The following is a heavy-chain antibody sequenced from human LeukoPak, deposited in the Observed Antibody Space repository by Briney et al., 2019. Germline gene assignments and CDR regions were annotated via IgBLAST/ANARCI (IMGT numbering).Heavy chain of an antibody. CDR2: IIPILGIA. CDR1: GGTFRSYA. J-gene: IGHJ3*02. D-gene: IGHD3-22*01. V-gene: IGHV1-69*04. CDR3: ARRAYYYDSSGYYLSGAFDI. Sequence: SVKVSCKASGGTFRSYAISWVRQAPGQGLEWMGRIIPILGIANYAQKFRGRVTITADKSTSTAYMELSSLRSEDTAVYYCARRAYYYDSSGYYLSGAFDIWGQGTMVTVSS.